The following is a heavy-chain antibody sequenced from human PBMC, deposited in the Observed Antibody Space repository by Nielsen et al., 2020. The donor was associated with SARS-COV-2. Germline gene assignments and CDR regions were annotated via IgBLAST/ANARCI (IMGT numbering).Heavy chain of an antibody. CDR1: GGSISSGGYH. D-gene: IGHD3-3*01. J-gene: IGHJ4*02. Sequence: SETLSLTCTVSGGSISSGGYHWSWIRQHPGKGLEWIGYIYYSGSTYYNPSLKSRVTISVDTSKNQFSLKLSSVTAADTAVYYCARRFTDTIFGANNYYFDYWGQGTLVTVSS. CDR3: ARRFTDTIFGANNYYFDY. CDR2: IYYSGST. V-gene: IGHV4-31*03.